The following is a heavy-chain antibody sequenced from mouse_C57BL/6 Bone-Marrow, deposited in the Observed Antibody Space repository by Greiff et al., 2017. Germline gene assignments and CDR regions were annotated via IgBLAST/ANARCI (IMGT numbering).Heavy chain of an antibody. Sequence: EVQLQQSGPELVKPGASVKIPCKASGYTFTDYNMDWVKQSHGKSLEWIGDINPNNGGTIYNQKFKGKATLTVDKSSSTAYMELRSLTSEDTAVYYCARVSSGYPYYFDYWGQGTTLTVSS. D-gene: IGHD3-2*02. CDR1: GYTFTDYN. V-gene: IGHV1-18*01. CDR2: INPNNGGT. J-gene: IGHJ2*01. CDR3: ARVSSGYPYYFDY.